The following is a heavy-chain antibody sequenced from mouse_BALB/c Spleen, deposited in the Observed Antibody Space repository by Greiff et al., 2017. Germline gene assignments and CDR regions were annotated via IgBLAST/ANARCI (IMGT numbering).Heavy chain of an antibody. Sequence: EVQLKESGPGLVKPSQSLSLTCTVTGYSITSDYAWNWIRQFPGNKLEWMGYISYSGSTSYNPSLKSRISITRDTSKNQFFLQLNSVTTEDTATYYCARKGWYFDVWGAGTTVTVSS. CDR1: GYSITSDYA. V-gene: IGHV3-2*02. CDR2: ISYSGST. J-gene: IGHJ1*01. CDR3: ARKGWYFDV.